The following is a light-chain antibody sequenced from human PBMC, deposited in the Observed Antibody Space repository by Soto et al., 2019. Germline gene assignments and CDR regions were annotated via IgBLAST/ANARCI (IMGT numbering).Light chain of an antibody. J-gene: IGKJ1*01. Sequence: DIQMTQSPSTLSASLGDRVTITCRASQTISDWLAWYQQKPGKAPKPLIYKTSMLETGVPSRFSGSGSGTEFTLTISSLQPDDFATYYCQQYNNYSWTFGQGTKVDI. V-gene: IGKV1-5*03. CDR2: KTS. CDR1: QTISDW. CDR3: QQYNNYSWT.